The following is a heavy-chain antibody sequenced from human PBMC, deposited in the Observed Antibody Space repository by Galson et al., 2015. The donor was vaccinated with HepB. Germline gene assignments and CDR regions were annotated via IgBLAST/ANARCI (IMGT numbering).Heavy chain of an antibody. CDR2: IWYGESSE. J-gene: IGHJ4*02. CDR3: AKDRSPSIRLDFFFGL. V-gene: IGHV3-33*06. Sequence: SLRLSCAASGFTFSNYAMHWVRQAPGKGLEWLAVIWYGESSEDYADSVKGRFTISRENSKNTWYLQMNSLRVEDTAMYYCAKDRSPSIRLDFFFGLWGQGTLVTVSS. CDR1: GFTFSNYA. D-gene: IGHD3/OR15-3a*01.